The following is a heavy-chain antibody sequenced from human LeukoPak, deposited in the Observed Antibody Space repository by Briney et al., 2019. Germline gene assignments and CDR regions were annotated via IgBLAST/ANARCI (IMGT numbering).Heavy chain of an antibody. Sequence: GGSLRLSCAASGFTFSNAWMSWVRQAPGKGLEWVANIKQAGSENSYVDSVKGRFTISRDNGKNSLYLQINSLRAEDTAVYYCARVRGDFYLDYWGQGTLVTVSS. V-gene: IGHV3-7*01. J-gene: IGHJ4*02. CDR2: IKQAGSEN. CDR1: GFTFSNAW. CDR3: ARVRGDFYLDY. D-gene: IGHD3-16*01.